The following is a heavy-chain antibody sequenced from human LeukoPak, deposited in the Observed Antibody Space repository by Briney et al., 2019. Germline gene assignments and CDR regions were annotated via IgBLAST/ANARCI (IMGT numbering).Heavy chain of an antibody. CDR2: IHQDGGER. D-gene: IGHD5-12*01. J-gene: IGHJ4*02. Sequence: GGSLRLSCAASGFTFSDYWMSWVRQAPGKGPEWVANIHQDGGERYYADSVKGRFTISRDNAKNSLYLQMNSLRAEDTALYYCAKGIDVDIVATTNYWGQGTLVTVSS. CDR3: AKGIDVDIVATTNY. CDR1: GFTFSDYW. V-gene: IGHV3-7*03.